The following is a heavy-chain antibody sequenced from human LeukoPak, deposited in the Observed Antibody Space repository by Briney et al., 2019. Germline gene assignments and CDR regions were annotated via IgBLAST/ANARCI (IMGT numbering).Heavy chain of an antibody. V-gene: IGHV4-31*03. CDR2: IYYSGST. J-gene: IGHJ3*02. CDR1: GGSISSGGYY. CDR3: ARDKLWGVVPDAFDI. Sequence: SETLSLTCTVSGGSISSGGYYWSWIRQHPGKGLEWIGYIYYSGSTYYNPSLKSRVTISVDTPKNQFSVKLSSVTAADTAVYYCARDKLWGVVPDAFDIWGQGTMVTVSS. D-gene: IGHD3-3*01.